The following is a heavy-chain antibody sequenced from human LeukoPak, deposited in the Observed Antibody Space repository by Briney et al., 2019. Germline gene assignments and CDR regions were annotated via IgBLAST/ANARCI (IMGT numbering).Heavy chain of an antibody. CDR1: GGTFSSYA. V-gene: IGHV1-69*13. D-gene: IGHD2-2*01. J-gene: IGHJ5*02. Sequence: SVKVSCKASGGTFSSYAISWVRQAPGQGLEWMGGIIPIFGTANYAQKFQGRVTITADESTSTAYMELSSLRSEDTAVYYCASGVEYQLLQSNWFDPWGQGTLVTVSS. CDR2: IIPIFGTA. CDR3: ASGVEYQLLQSNWFDP.